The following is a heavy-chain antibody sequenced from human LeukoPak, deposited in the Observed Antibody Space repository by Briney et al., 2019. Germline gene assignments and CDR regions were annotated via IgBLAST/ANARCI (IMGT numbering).Heavy chain of an antibody. V-gene: IGHV6-1*01. J-gene: IGHJ6*04. Sequence: PSQTLSLTCAISGDGVSSNNVAWNWIRQSPSRGLEWLGRTYFRSKLLYDYASSVKSRIIVNADTSTNQFSLQLKPMTPEDTAVYYCARSVRSHYSHYYGMDVWGRGTTVIVSA. D-gene: IGHD2-8*01. CDR1: GDGVSSNNVA. CDR3: ARSVRSHYSHYYGMDV. CDR2: TYFRSKLLY.